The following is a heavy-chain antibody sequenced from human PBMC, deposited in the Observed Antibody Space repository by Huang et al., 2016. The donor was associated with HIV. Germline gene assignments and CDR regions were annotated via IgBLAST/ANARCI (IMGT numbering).Heavy chain of an antibody. CDR1: GYTFFPYS. Sequence: QVQLVQSGPEMKKPGASVNVSCKSSGYTFFPYSISWVRQAPGQGLEWMGCVITYNGHTNYAHKFQGRLTLTTDVSTSSAYMELKNLRSDDTAVYYCARFRGPQVTLNWLDPWGQGTLVTVSS. D-gene: IGHD3-10*01. CDR3: ARFRGPQVTLNWLDP. J-gene: IGHJ5*02. CDR2: VITYNGHT. V-gene: IGHV1-18*01.